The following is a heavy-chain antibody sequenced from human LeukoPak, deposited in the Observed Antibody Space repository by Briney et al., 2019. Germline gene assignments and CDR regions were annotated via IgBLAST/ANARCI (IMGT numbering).Heavy chain of an antibody. D-gene: IGHD7-27*01. CDR1: GFTVSSSY. V-gene: IGHV3-53*01. CDR2: IYSGGNT. Sequence: LPGGSLRLSCAASGFTVSSSYMTWVRQAPGKGLEWVSVIYSGGNTYYADSVKGRFTFSRDNSRNTIYLQMNNLRAEDTAIYYCVRRANTHWGLVSWGEGTLVTVSS. CDR3: VRRANTHWGLVS. J-gene: IGHJ5*02.